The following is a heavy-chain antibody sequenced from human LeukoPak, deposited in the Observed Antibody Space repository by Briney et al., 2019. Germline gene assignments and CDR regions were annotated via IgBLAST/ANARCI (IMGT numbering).Heavy chain of an antibody. CDR3: AREALQGVIVHFDY. Sequence: RASVKVSCMASGYTFTSYGISWVRQAPGQGLEWMGWISAYNGNTNYAQKLQGRVTMTTDTSTSTAYMELRSLRSDDTAVYYCAREALQGVIVHFDYWGQGTLVTVSS. CDR2: ISAYNGNT. V-gene: IGHV1-18*01. CDR1: GYTFTSYG. J-gene: IGHJ4*02. D-gene: IGHD3-16*02.